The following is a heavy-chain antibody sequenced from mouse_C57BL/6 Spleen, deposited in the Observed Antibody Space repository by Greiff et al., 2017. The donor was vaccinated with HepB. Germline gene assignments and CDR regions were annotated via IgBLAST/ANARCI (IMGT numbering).Heavy chain of an antibody. CDR1: GYAFTNYL. CDR2: INPGSGGT. Sequence: VHLVESGAELVRPGTSVKVSCKASGYAFTNYLIEWVKQRPGQGLEWIGVINPGSGGTNYNEKFKGKATLTADKSSSTAYMQLSSLTSEDSAVYFCARGRGNYPFDYWGQGTTLTVSS. J-gene: IGHJ2*01. CDR3: ARGRGNYPFDY. D-gene: IGHD2-1*01. V-gene: IGHV1-54*01.